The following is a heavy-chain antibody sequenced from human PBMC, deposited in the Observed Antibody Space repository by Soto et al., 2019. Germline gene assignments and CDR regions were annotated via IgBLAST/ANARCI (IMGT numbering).Heavy chain of an antibody. D-gene: IGHD3-22*01. V-gene: IGHV3-30-3*01. CDR2: ISYDGSYK. J-gene: IGHJ4*02. CDR3: AREDYYYDSSGYSYYFDY. Sequence: GGSLRLSYAASGFTFSIYAMHWVRQAPGKGLEWVALISYDGSYKYYADSVKGRFTISRDNSKNTLYLQMNSLRAEDTAVYYCAREDYYYDSSGYSYYFDYWGQGTLVTVSS. CDR1: GFTFSIYA.